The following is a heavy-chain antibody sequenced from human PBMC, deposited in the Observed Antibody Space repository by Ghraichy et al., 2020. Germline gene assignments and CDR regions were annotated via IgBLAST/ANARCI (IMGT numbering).Heavy chain of an antibody. J-gene: IGHJ6*03. D-gene: IGHD4-17*01. V-gene: IGHV3-30*03. CDR3: ARPYGDYFNYYYYMGV. Sequence: GESLNISCAASGFTLSSYGIHWVRQAPGKGLEWVAVISYDGQNKYFADSVKGRFTISRDNSKNTLYLQMNRLRPEDTGVYYCARPYGDYFNYYYYMGVWGKGTTVTVSS. CDR2: ISYDGQNK. CDR1: GFTLSSYG.